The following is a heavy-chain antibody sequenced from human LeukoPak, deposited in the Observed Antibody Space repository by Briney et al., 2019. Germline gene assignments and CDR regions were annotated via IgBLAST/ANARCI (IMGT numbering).Heavy chain of an antibody. CDR1: GYTFTSYD. CDR2: MNPNSGNT. J-gene: IGHJ6*03. Sequence: ASVKVSCKASGYTFTSYDINWVRQATGQGLEWMGWMNPNSGNTGYAQKSQGRVTITRNTSISTAYMELSSLRSEDTAVYYCARGQYITTSHYMDVWGKGTTVTVSS. CDR3: ARGQYITTSHYMDV. D-gene: IGHD3-22*01. V-gene: IGHV1-8*03.